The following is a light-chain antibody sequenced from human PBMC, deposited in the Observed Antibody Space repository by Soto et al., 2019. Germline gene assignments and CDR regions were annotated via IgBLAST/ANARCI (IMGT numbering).Light chain of an antibody. CDR3: QQRSNWLIT. Sequence: SPATLSLSPWKRATLSCRASQSVSSYLAWYQQKPGQAPRLRIYDASNRATGIPARFSGSGSGTDFTLTISSLEPEDFAVYYCQQRSNWLITFGQGTRLEIK. V-gene: IGKV3-11*01. J-gene: IGKJ5*01. CDR1: QSVSSY. CDR2: DAS.